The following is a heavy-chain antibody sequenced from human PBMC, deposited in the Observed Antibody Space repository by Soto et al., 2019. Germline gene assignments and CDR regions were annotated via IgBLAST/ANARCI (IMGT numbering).Heavy chain of an antibody. Sequence: PGGSLRLSCAASGFTFSSYGMHWVRQAPGKGLEWVAVIWYDGSNKYYADSVKGRFTISRDNSKNTLYLQMNSLRAEDTAVYYCAKDPGDDEGFYYYYGMDVWGQGTTVTVSS. CDR1: GFTFSSYG. J-gene: IGHJ6*02. CDR3: AKDPGDDEGFYYYYGMDV. V-gene: IGHV3-33*06. CDR2: IWYDGSNK. D-gene: IGHD2-21*02.